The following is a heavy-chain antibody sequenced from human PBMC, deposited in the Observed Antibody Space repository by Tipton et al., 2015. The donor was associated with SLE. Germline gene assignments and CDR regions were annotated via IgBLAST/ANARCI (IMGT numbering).Heavy chain of an antibody. V-gene: IGHV4-59*01. CDR1: GGSIGGYC. J-gene: IGHJ4*02. D-gene: IGHD2-15*01. Sequence: TLSLTCTVSGGSIGGYCWSWFRQPPGKGLEWIGNTYYSGSSTYNPSLKSRVTMPVDTSKNQFSLKVTSLTAADTAVYYCARAWQGYCSGGTCYVLDYWGQGTLVTVSS. CDR2: TYYSGSS. CDR3: ARAWQGYCSGGTCYVLDY.